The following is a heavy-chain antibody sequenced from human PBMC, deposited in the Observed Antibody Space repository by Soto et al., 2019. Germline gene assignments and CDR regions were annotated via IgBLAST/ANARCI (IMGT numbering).Heavy chain of an antibody. CDR1: GFTFSSYG. J-gene: IGHJ4*02. V-gene: IGHV3-33*01. D-gene: IGHD3-3*01. Sequence: GGSLRLSCAASGFTFSSYGMHWVRQAPGKGLEWVAVIWYDGSNKYYADSVKGRFTISRDNSKNTLYLQMNSLRAEDTAVYYCARDWRKAGTANYFDYWGQGTLVTSPQ. CDR3: ARDWRKAGTANYFDY. CDR2: IWYDGSNK.